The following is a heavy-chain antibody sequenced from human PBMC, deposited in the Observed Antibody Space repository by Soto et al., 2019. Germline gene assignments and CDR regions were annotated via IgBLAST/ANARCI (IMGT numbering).Heavy chain of an antibody. Sequence: GGSLRLSCAASGFTFSDYYMSWIRQAPGKGLEWVSYISSSSSYTNYADSVKGRFTISRDNAKNSLYLQMNSLRAEDTAVYYCAREGYYDSSAIVDYWGQGTLVTVSS. J-gene: IGHJ4*02. D-gene: IGHD3-22*01. CDR2: ISSSSSYT. V-gene: IGHV3-11*05. CDR1: GFTFSDYY. CDR3: AREGYYDSSAIVDY.